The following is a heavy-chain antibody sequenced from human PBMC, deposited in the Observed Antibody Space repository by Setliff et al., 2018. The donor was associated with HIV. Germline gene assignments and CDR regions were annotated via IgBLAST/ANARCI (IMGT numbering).Heavy chain of an antibody. D-gene: IGHD5-18*01. Sequence: ASVKVSCKASGYTFTGYYMHWVRQAPGQGLEWMGWINPNSGGTNYAQKFQGWVTMTRDTSISTAYMELSRLRSDDTAVYYCASERKDSYGPLYYYYCMDVWGQGTTVTVSS. V-gene: IGHV1-2*04. CDR1: GYTFTGYY. J-gene: IGHJ6*02. CDR3: ASERKDSYGPLYYYYCMDV. CDR2: INPNSGGT.